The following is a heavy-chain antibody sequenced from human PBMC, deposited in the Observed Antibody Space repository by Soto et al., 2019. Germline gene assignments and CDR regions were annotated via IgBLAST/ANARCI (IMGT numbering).Heavy chain of an antibody. V-gene: IGHV4-59*01. Sequence: PSETLSLSCTVSGGSISNYYWSWIRQPPGKGLEWIGYIYYSGSTNYNPSLKSRVTISVDTSKNQFSPKLNSVTAADTAVYYCARVNYGNYYYYYGMDVWGQGTTVT. CDR3: ARVNYGNYYYYYGMDV. CDR1: GGSISNYY. D-gene: IGHD4-17*01. CDR2: IYYSGST. J-gene: IGHJ6*02.